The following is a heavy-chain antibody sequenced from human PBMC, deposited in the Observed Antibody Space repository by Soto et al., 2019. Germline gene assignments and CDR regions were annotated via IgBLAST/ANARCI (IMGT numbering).Heavy chain of an antibody. J-gene: IGHJ6*02. Sequence: SVKVSCKASGGTFSSYAISWVRQAPGQGLEWMGGIIPIFGTANYAQKFQGRVTITADESTSTAYMELSSLRSEDTAVYYCARWPQPRYTADPYAVDVWGQGTRVTVSS. CDR2: IIPIFGTA. CDR3: ARWPQPRYTADPYAVDV. CDR1: GGTFSSYA. D-gene: IGHD3-16*02. V-gene: IGHV1-69*13.